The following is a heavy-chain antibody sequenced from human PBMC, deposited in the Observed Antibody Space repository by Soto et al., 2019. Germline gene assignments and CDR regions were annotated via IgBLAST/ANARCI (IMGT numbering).Heavy chain of an antibody. Sequence: QVQLQESGPGLVKPSETLSLTCTVSGGSVSSGSYYWSWIRQPPGKGLEWIGYIYYSGSTNYNPSLKSRVTISVDTSKNQFSLKLSSVTAADTAVYYCARDTRGSSSWYGPKGAFDIWGQGTMVTVSS. D-gene: IGHD6-13*01. V-gene: IGHV4-61*01. CDR1: GGSVSSGSYY. J-gene: IGHJ3*02. CDR2: IYYSGST. CDR3: ARDTRGSSSWYGPKGAFDI.